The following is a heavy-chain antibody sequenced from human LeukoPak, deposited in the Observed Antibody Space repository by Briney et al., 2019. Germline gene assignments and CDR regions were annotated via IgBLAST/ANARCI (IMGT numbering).Heavy chain of an antibody. CDR2: IKQDGSEK. J-gene: IGHJ4*02. D-gene: IGHD2-2*01. CDR1: GFTFSNIW. V-gene: IGHV3-7*01. Sequence: GGSLRLSCAASGFTFSNIWMSWVRQAPGKGLEWVANIKQDGSEKNYVDSVEGRFTISRDNAKNSLYLQMNSLRAEDTAVYYCATGGSSRMAYWGQGALVTVFS. CDR3: ATGGSSRMAY.